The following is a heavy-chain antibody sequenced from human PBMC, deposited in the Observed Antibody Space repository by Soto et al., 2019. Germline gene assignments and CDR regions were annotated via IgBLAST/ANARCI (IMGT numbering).Heavy chain of an antibody. CDR1: GFTFSSYG. D-gene: IGHD3-22*01. CDR3: AKGGIRDSFRTY. V-gene: IGHV3-30*18. Sequence: QVQLVESGGGVVQPGRSLRLSCAASGFTFSSYGMHWVRQAPGKGLEWVAVISYDGSNKYYADSVKGRFTISRDNSKNTLYLQMNSLRAEDTAVYYCAKGGIRDSFRTYWGQGTLVTVST. CDR2: ISYDGSNK. J-gene: IGHJ4*02.